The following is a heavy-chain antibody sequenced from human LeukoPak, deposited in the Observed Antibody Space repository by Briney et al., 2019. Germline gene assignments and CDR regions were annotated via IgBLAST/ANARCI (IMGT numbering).Heavy chain of an antibody. V-gene: IGHV3-11*01. CDR1: GFTFSDYY. Sequence: PGGSLRLSCAASGFTFSDYYMNWIRQAPGKGLEWVSYISDSGNTIHSADSVKGRFTISRDNAKNSLYLQMNSLRAEDTAVYYCARARDNWNYEAFDIWGQGTMVTASS. CDR2: ISDSGNTI. J-gene: IGHJ3*02. D-gene: IGHD1-7*01. CDR3: ARARDNWNYEAFDI.